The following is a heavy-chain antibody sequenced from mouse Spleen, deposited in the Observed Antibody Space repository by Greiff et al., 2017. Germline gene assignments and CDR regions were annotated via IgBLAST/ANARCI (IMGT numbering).Heavy chain of an antibody. CDR3: ARELGLGAWFAY. V-gene: IGHV1-81*01. CDR1: GYTFTSYG. Sequence: VMLVESGAELARPGASVKLSCKASGYTFTSYGISWVKQRTGQGLEWIGEIYPRSGNTYYNEKFKGKATLTADKSSSTAYMELRSLTSEDSAVYFCARELGLGAWFAYWGQGTLVTVSA. D-gene: IGHD3-1*01. J-gene: IGHJ3*01. CDR2: IYPRSGNT.